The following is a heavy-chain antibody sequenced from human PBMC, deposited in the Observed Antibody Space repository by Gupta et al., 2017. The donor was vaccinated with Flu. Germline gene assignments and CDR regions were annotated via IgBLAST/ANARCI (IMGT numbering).Heavy chain of an antibody. D-gene: IGHD3-3*01. CDR1: GGSISGYK. V-gene: IGHV4-59*08. Sequence: TVSGGSISGYKWTWIRQPPGTGLVWLGYIYDSGDTTYNPSLTSRLPFSVYTSKNQFSLRFNSFTAAHTAVYYFSRFWIGFDHLCQGTLVPV. J-gene: IGHJ5*02. CDR3: SRFWIGFDH. CDR2: IYDSGDT.